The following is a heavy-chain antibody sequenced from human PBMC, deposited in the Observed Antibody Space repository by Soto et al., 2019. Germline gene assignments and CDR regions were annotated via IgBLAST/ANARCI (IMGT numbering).Heavy chain of an antibody. V-gene: IGHV4-61*01. CDR2: LYYSGST. D-gene: IGHD6-13*01. CDR3: ARPYSSSLDYYGMDV. Sequence: SETLSLTCTVSGGSVNSDSYYWTWIRQPPGKRLEWIGSLYYSGSTNYNPSLKSRVTISVDTSKSRFSLRLTSVTAADTAVYYCARPYSSSLDYYGMDVWGQGTTVTVSS. J-gene: IGHJ6*02. CDR1: GGSVNSDSYY.